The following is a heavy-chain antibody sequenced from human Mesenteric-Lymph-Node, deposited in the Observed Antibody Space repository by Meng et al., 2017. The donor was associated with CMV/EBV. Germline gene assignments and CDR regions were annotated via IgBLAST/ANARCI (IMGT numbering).Heavy chain of an antibody. CDR3: ARGGSVLRYFDWSHYFDY. J-gene: IGHJ4*02. Sequence: ASVKVSCKASGYTFTSYGISWVRQAPRQGLEWMGWISAYNGNTNYAQKLQGRVTMTTDTSTSTAYMELRSLRSDDTAVYYCARGGSVLRYFDWSHYFDYWGQGTLVTVSS. CDR2: ISAYNGNT. CDR1: GYTFTSYG. V-gene: IGHV1-18*01. D-gene: IGHD3-9*01.